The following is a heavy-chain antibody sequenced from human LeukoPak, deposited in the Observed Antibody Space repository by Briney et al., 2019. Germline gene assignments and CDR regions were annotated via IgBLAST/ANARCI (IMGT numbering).Heavy chain of an antibody. CDR1: GGTISSSNW. CDR2: IYHSGST. J-gene: IGHJ4*02. D-gene: IGHD6-19*01. Sequence: PSGTLSLTCAVTGGTISSSNWWSWVRQPPGKGLEWIGEIYHSGSTNYNPSLKSRVTISVDKSKNQFSLKLSSVTAADTAVYYCARVKQWLADFDYWGQGTLVTVSS. V-gene: IGHV4-4*02. CDR3: ARVKQWLADFDY.